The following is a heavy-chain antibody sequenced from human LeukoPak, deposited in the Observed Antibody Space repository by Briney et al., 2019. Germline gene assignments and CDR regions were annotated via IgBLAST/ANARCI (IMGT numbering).Heavy chain of an antibody. J-gene: IGHJ4*02. D-gene: IGHD6-13*01. CDR2: INWNGGST. V-gene: IGHV3-20*04. CDR1: GFTFDDYG. CDR3: AIDGSSSWYKRRYFDY. Sequence: GGSLRLSCAASGFTFDDYGMSWVRHAPGKGLEWVSGINWNGGSTGYADSVKGRFTISRDNAKNSLYLQMNSLRAEDTALYYCAIDGSSSWYKRRYFDYWGQGTPVTVSS.